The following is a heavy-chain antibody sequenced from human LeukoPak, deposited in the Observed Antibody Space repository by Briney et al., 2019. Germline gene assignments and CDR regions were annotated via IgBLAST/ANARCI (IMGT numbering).Heavy chain of an antibody. CDR3: ARSGTYYYDSSGYYYFDY. V-gene: IGHV4-34*01. Sequence: SETLSLTCAVYGGSFRGYYWSWIRHPPGKGREWIGEINHSGSTNYNPSLKSRVTISVDTSKNQFSLKLSSVTAADTAVYYCARSGTYYYDSSGYYYFDYWGQGTLVTVSS. CDR1: GGSFRGYY. CDR2: INHSGST. D-gene: IGHD3-22*01. J-gene: IGHJ4*02.